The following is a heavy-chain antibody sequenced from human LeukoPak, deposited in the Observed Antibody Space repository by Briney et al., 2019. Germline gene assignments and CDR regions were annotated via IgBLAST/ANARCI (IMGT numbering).Heavy chain of an antibody. CDR1: GFSFSSYG. V-gene: IGHV3-30*02. J-gene: IGHJ3*02. D-gene: IGHD4-17*01. Sequence: GGSLRLSCAATGFSFSSYGMDWVRQAPGKGLEWVAFIRYDGNNKDYADSVKGRFTISRDNSKNTLYPQMNSLRVVDTAVYYCAKGYGDLVAFDIWGQGTMVTVSS. CDR3: AKGYGDLVAFDI. CDR2: IRYDGNNK.